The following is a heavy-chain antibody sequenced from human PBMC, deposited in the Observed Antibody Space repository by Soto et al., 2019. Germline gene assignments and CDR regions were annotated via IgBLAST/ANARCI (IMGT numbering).Heavy chain of an antibody. J-gene: IGHJ3*02. D-gene: IGHD3-9*01. Sequence: PSEPLSLTCTVSGGVIGSSYWTWIRQPPGKGLEWIGNVDSTGTSYAPSLKSRVTISLDTSKNQFSLEMTSVTAADTAVYFCATFQTMSLVRVGAFNIWGQGTLVTVSS. CDR3: ATFQTMSLVRVGAFNI. V-gene: IGHV4-4*08. CDR2: VDSTGT. CDR1: GGVIGSSY.